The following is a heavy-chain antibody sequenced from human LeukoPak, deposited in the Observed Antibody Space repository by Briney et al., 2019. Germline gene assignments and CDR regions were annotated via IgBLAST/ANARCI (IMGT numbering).Heavy chain of an antibody. Sequence: ASVKVSCKASGYTFTSYYMHWVRQAPGQGLEWMGIINPSGGSTSYAQKFQGRVTMTRDTSTSTVYMELSSLRSEDTAVYYCARDIGERYSSRRGGFDYWGQGTLVTVSS. CDR3: ARDIGERYSSRRGGFDY. CDR2: INPSGGST. D-gene: IGHD6-13*01. V-gene: IGHV1-46*01. CDR1: GYTFTSYY. J-gene: IGHJ4*02.